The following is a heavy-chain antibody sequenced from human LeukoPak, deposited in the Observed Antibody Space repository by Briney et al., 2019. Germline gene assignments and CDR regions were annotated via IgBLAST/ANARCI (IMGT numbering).Heavy chain of an antibody. V-gene: IGHV5-51*01. D-gene: IGHD2-2*01. CDR3: ARQGVVDTNDAFDI. J-gene: IGHJ3*02. CDR2: IFVGDSDT. Sequence: GESLKISCKGSGFTFTNYWIGWVRQMPGKGLEWMGIIFVGDSDTRYSPSFQGQVTISADKSISTAYLQWSSLKASDTAMYYCARQGVVDTNDAFDIWGQGTMVTVSS. CDR1: GFTFTNYW.